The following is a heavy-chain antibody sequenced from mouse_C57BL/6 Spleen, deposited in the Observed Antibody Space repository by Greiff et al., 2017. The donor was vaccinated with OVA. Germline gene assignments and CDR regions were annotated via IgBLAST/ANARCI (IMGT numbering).Heavy chain of an antibody. D-gene: IGHD2-4*01. V-gene: IGHV1-81*01. CDR2: IYPRSGNT. CDR3: ARHYDYYIDY. J-gene: IGHJ2*01. Sequence: QVHVKQPGAELARPGASVKLSCKASGYTFPSYCISWVKQRTGQGLEWIGKIYPRSGNTYYTEKFKGKATLTADKSSSTAYMELRSLTSEDSAVYLCARHYDYYIDYWGQGTTLTVSS. CDR1: GYTFPSYC.